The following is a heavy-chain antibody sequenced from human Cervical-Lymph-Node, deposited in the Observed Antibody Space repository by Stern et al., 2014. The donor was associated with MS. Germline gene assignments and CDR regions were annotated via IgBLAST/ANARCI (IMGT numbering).Heavy chain of an antibody. CDR2: IPPSGKA. V-gene: IGHV4-61*02. D-gene: IGHD5-18*01. CDR3: ASGYRFFES. CDR1: GGSVSSGSSY. J-gene: IGHJ4*02. Sequence: QVQLVESGPGLVKPSQTLSLTCTLSGGSVSSGSSYWSWIRPPAGKGLEWIGRIPPSGKAFYTPSLKSRVTISQEPPKNPNSPKLTSVTAADTAVYYCASGYRFFESWGQGTLVTVSS.